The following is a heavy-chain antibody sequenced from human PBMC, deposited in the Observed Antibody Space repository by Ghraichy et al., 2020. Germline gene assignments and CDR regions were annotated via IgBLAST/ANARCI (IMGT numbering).Heavy chain of an antibody. CDR3: SAGDTFDI. D-gene: IGHD3-10*01. CDR2: INQDGREK. CDR1: GLIFSSYW. V-gene: IGHV3-7*03. Sequence: GGSLRLSCPASGLIFSSYWMTWVRQGPGNGLEWVANINQDGREKYYVGSVKGRFTISRDNAKNCLYLEMNNLGAEDTAVYSCSAGDTFDIWGRGTMVTVSS. J-gene: IGHJ3*02.